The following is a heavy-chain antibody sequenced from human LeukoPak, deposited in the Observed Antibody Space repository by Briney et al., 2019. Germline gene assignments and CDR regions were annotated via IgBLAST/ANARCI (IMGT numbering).Heavy chain of an antibody. D-gene: IGHD2-8*02. CDR3: ARVSSGGPRDYFDY. J-gene: IGHJ4*02. Sequence: SETLSLTCAVYGGSFSGYYWSWLRQPPGKGLEWIGEISHSGSTNYNPSLKSRVTISVDTSKNQFSLKVSSVTAADTAVYYCARVSSGGPRDYFDYWGQGTLVSVSS. CDR1: GGSFSGYY. CDR2: ISHSGST. V-gene: IGHV4-34*01.